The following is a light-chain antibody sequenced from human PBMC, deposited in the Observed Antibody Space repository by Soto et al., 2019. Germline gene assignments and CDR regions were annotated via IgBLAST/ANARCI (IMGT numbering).Light chain of an antibody. Sequence: DIVMTQSPLSLPVTPGEPASISCRSSQSITSSFLAWYQQKPGQAPRLLIYGASSRATGIPDRFSGTGSETDFTLTINRLEPEDFAVYYCQQYENSPITFGQGTRLEIK. J-gene: IGKJ5*01. CDR3: QQYENSPIT. CDR2: GAS. CDR1: QSITSSF. V-gene: IGKV3-20*01.